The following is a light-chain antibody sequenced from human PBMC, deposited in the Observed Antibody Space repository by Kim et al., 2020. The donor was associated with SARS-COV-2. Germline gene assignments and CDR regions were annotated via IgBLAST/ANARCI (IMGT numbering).Light chain of an antibody. CDR3: QQRTNWPPWT. V-gene: IGKV3-11*01. J-gene: IGKJ1*01. CDR2: DAS. CDR1: QSLSSF. Sequence: YPGDSARTSCRASQSLSSFLAWYQQKPGQAPRLLIYDASNGATGIPARFSGSGSGTDFTLTISSIEPDDFAVYYCQQRTNWPPWTFGQGTKVDIK.